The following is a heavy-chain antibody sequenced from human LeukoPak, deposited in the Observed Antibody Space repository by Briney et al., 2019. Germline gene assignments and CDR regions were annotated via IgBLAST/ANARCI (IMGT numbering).Heavy chain of an antibody. CDR3: TTTFRGEYYYDSSSFDY. J-gene: IGHJ4*02. CDR2: IKSKTDGGTT. Sequence: GGSLRLSCAASGFTFSNAGMSWVRQAPGKGLEWVGRIKSKTDGGTTDYAAPVKGRFTISRDDSKNTLYLQMNSLKTEDTAVYYCTTTFRGEYYYDSSSFDYWGQGTLVTVSS. CDR1: GFTFSNAG. D-gene: IGHD3-22*01. V-gene: IGHV3-15*01.